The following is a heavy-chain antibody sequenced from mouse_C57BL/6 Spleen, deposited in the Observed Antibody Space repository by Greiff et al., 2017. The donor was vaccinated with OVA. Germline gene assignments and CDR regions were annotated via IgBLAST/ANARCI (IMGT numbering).Heavy chain of an antibody. CDR3: ARSHYYGSSYDY. CDR2: IDPSDSYT. J-gene: IGHJ2*01. Sequence: QVQLQQPGAELVKPGASVKLSCKASGYTFTSYWMQWVKQRPGQGLEWIGEIDPSDSYTNYNQKFNGKATLTVDTSSSTAYMQLSSLTSEDSAVYYCARSHYYGSSYDYWGQGTTLTVSS. D-gene: IGHD1-1*01. CDR1: GYTFTSYW. V-gene: IGHV1-50*01.